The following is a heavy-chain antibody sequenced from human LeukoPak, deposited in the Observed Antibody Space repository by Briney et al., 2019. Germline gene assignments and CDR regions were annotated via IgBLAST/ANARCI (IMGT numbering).Heavy chain of an antibody. CDR3: AKDPGGKYGLYYFDY. Sequence: GGSLRLSCAASGFTFSSYAMSWVRQAPGKGLELVSAISGSCGSTYYADSVKGRFTISRDNSKNTLYLQMNSLRAEDTAVYYCAKDPGGKYGLYYFDYWGQGTLVTVSS. D-gene: IGHD3-16*01. CDR2: ISGSCGST. J-gene: IGHJ4*02. CDR1: GFTFSSYA. V-gene: IGHV3-23*01.